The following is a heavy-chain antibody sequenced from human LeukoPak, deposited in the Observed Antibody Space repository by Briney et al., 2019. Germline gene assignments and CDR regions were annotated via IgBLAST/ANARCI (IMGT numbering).Heavy chain of an antibody. CDR3: ARYDSSGYNSY. CDR2: NYYTGSK. V-gene: IGHV4-59*11. Sequence: SETLSLTCTVSIDSISRHSWSWTRHPPGKGLEWIGYNYYTGSKNYYPYLRSRLTISIDTYKNQFSLTLSSVTAADTAVYYCARYDSSGYNSYWGQGTLVTVS. CDR1: IDSISRHS. D-gene: IGHD3-22*01. J-gene: IGHJ4*02.